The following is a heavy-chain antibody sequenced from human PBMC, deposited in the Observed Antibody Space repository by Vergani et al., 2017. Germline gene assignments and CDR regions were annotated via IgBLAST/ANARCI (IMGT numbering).Heavy chain of an antibody. CDR2: MNPNSGNT. CDR3: ARSPPMRFCSSTSCYARYFDL. D-gene: IGHD2-2*01. J-gene: IGHJ2*01. Sequence: QVQLVQSGAEVKKPGASVKVSCKASGYTFTSYDIHWVRQATGQGLEWMGWMNPNSGNTGYAQKFQGRGTMTRNTSISTAYMELSSLRSEDTAVYYCARSPPMRFCSSTSCYARYFDLWGRGTLVTVSS. CDR1: GYTFTSYD. V-gene: IGHV1-8*01.